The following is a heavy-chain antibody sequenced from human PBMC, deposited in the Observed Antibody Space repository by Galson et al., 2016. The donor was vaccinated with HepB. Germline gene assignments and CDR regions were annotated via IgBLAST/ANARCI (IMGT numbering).Heavy chain of an antibody. J-gene: IGHJ4*02. CDR3: ASGYSYGYFYY. CDR1: GFTFGHYA. Sequence: SLRLSCAASGFTFGHYAMHWVRQAPGKGLEWVSGISWNSDSIGYADSVKGRFTISRDNAKNSLYLQMNSLRAEDTALYYCASGYSYGYFYYWGQGTLVTVSS. D-gene: IGHD5-18*01. V-gene: IGHV3-9*01. CDR2: ISWNSDSI.